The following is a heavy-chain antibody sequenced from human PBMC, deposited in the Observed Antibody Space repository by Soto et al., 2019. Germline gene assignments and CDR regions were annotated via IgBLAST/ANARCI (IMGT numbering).Heavy chain of an antibody. V-gene: IGHV1-69*10. J-gene: IGHJ3*02. D-gene: IGHD5-12*01. Sequence: ASVKVSCKASGGTFSSYAISWVRQAPGQGLEWMGGIIPILGIANYAQKFQGRVTITADKSTSTAYMELSSLRSEDTAVYYCATGYNYAFDIWGQGTMVTVSS. CDR1: GGTFSSYA. CDR3: ATGYNYAFDI. CDR2: IIPILGIA.